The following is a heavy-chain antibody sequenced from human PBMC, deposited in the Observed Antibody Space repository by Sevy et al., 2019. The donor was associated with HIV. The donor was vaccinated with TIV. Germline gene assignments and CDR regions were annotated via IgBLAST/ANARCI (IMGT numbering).Heavy chain of an antibody. Sequence: GSLRLSCAASGFPLSSYTMHWVRQAPGKGLEWVAVIWFDGSKKYYVDSVKGRFTISRDDSKNTLYLEMDNLRVEDTATYFCAKDRGGNYYADRWGQGTLVTVSS. CDR1: GFPLSSYT. V-gene: IGHV3-33*06. D-gene: IGHD1-26*01. CDR3: AKDRGGNYYADR. CDR2: IWFDGSKK. J-gene: IGHJ5*02.